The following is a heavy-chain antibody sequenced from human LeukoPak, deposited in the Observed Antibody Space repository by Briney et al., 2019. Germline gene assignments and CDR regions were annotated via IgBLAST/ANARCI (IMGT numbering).Heavy chain of an antibody. CDR1: GYSFSTHW. J-gene: IGHJ6*03. D-gene: IGHD3-3*01. Sequence: ASVKVSCKASGYSFSTHWMHWVRQAPGQGLEWMGWINPNSGGTNYAQKFQGRVTMTRDTSISTAYMELSRLRSDDTAVYYCARDLEDVYYMDVWGKGTTVTVSS. V-gene: IGHV1-2*02. CDR3: ARDLEDVYYMDV. CDR2: INPNSGGT.